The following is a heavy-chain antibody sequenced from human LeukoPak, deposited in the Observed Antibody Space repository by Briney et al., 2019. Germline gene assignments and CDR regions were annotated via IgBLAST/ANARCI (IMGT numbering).Heavy chain of an antibody. J-gene: IGHJ4*02. V-gene: IGHV4-39*05. D-gene: IGHD2-2*01. Sequence: KTSETPSLTCTVSGGSINSGSYYWGWIRQPPGKGLEWIGSIYYSGSTFYNPSLKSRVTISVDTSKNQFSLKLSSVTAADTAVYYCGGLGYCSSTSCYPPDWGQGTLVTVSS. CDR1: GGSINSGSYY. CDR3: GGLGYCSSTSCYPPD. CDR2: IYYSGST.